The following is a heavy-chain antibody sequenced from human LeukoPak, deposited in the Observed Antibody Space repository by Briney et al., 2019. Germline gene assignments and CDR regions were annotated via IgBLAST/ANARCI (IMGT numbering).Heavy chain of an antibody. Sequence: GGSLRLSCAASGFTFSSYSMNWVRQAPGKGLEWVSYISSSSSTIYYADSVKGRFTISRDNAKNSLYLQMNRLRAEDTAVYYCARDDWLLPWGQGTLVTVSS. CDR1: GFTFSSYS. CDR2: ISSSSSTI. CDR3: ARDDWLLP. J-gene: IGHJ5*02. V-gene: IGHV3-48*01. D-gene: IGHD3-9*01.